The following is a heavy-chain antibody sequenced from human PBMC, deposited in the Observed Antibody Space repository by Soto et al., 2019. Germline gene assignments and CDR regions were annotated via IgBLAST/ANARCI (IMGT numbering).Heavy chain of an antibody. CDR3: ASSLAPAIYYYGLDV. Sequence: QVQLVESGGGVAQPGRSLRLSCVASGFIFSSYGMFWVRQAPGKGLEWVAVIWYDGSNKYYADSVKGRVTISRDNFNNTLYLEMNNLRAEDTALYYCASSLAPAIYYYGLDVWGRGTTVNVSS. D-gene: IGHD2-2*01. V-gene: IGHV3-33*01. CDR2: IWYDGSNK. J-gene: IGHJ6*02. CDR1: GFIFSSYG.